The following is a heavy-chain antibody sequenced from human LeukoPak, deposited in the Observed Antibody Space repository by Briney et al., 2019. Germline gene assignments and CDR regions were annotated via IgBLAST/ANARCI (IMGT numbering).Heavy chain of an antibody. Sequence: KPSETLSLTCTVSGGSISSYYWSWIRQPPGKGLEWIGYIYYTGSTNYNPSLKSRVTMSVDTSKNQFSLKLSSVTAADTAVYYCARDSVLANYDFWSGYYFRQENWFDPWGQGTLVTVSS. CDR3: ARDSVLANYDFWSGYYFRQENWFDP. J-gene: IGHJ5*02. D-gene: IGHD3-3*01. CDR1: GGSISSYY. CDR2: IYYTGST. V-gene: IGHV4-59*12.